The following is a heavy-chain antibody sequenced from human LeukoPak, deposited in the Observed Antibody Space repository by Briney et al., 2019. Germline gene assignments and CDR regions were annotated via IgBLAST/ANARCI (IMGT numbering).Heavy chain of an antibody. CDR2: ISYDGSNK. J-gene: IGHJ4*02. Sequence: GRSLRLSCAASGFSFNSYAMHWARQAPGKGLHGVAVISYDGSNKDYADSVKGRFTISRDKSKNTLYLQMNSLRPADTAVYYCARALDSSGWNGRDYWGQGTLVTVSS. D-gene: IGHD6-19*01. V-gene: IGHV3-30-3*01. CDR3: ARALDSSGWNGRDY. CDR1: GFSFNSYA.